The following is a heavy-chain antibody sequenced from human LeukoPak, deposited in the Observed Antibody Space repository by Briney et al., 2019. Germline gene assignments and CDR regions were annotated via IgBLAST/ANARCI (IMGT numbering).Heavy chain of an antibody. Sequence: GGSLRLSCAGSGFTFSSYAMSWVRQAPGKGLEWVTAISGSGDSTYYADSVKGRFTISRDNSKNTLYLQMNSLRAEDTAVYYCAKAQRAAEYYYGMDVWGQGTTVTVSS. CDR3: AKAQRAAEYYYGMDV. D-gene: IGHD6-13*01. J-gene: IGHJ6*02. CDR2: ISGSGDST. CDR1: GFTFSSYA. V-gene: IGHV3-23*01.